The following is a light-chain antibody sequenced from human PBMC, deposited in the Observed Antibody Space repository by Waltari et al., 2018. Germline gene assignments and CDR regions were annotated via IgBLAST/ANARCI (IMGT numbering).Light chain of an antibody. J-gene: IGKJ2*01. CDR1: QSVSGN. CDR2: GAS. V-gene: IGKV3-15*01. CDR3: QQYDNWPPNYT. Sequence: EIVMTQSPATLPVSPGERATLSCGDSQSVSGNLAWYQQKPGQAPRLLIYGASTRATGIPARFSGSGSGTEFTLTISSLQSEDFAVYYCQQYDNWPPNYTFGQGTKLEIK.